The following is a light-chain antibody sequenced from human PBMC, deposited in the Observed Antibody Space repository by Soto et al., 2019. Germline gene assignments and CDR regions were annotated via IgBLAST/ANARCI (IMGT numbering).Light chain of an antibody. CDR3: HHYAST. CDR1: QSVTSTY. CDR2: GAS. Sequence: VLTQSPGTLSLSPGERATLSCRASQSVTSTYLAWYQQKPGQAPRLLIYGASSRATGVPDRFSGSGSGTDFTLTISSLEPEDFAVYFCHHYASTFGQGTKVEIK. V-gene: IGKV3-20*01. J-gene: IGKJ1*01.